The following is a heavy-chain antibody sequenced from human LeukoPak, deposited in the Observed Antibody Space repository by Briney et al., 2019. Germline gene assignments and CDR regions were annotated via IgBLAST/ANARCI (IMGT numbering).Heavy chain of an antibody. V-gene: IGHV4-4*07. J-gene: IGHJ6*03. CDR3: ARQVPAAKGRYYYYYMDV. CDR2: IYTSGNT. Sequence: PSETLSLTCTVSGGSISSYYWSWIPQPAGKGLEWIGRIYTSGNTNYNPSLKSRVAISVDTSKNQFSLKLNSVTAADTAAYYCARQVPAAKGRYYYYYMDVWGKGTTVTVSS. D-gene: IGHD2-2*01. CDR1: GGSISSYY.